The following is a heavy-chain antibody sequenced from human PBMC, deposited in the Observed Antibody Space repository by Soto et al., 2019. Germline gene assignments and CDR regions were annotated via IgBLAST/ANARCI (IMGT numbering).Heavy chain of an antibody. CDR3: ARWPVGYYYYGMDV. V-gene: IGHV1-8*01. CDR2: MNPNSGNT. CDR1: GCTFTSYD. Sequence: QVQLVQSGAEGKKPGASVKVSCKASGCTFTSYDINWVRQATGQGLEWMGWMNPNSGNTGYAQKFQGRVTMTRNTSISTAYMEVSSLRSQDTAVYYCARWPVGYYYYGMDVWGQGITVTVSS. J-gene: IGHJ6*02. D-gene: IGHD3-3*01.